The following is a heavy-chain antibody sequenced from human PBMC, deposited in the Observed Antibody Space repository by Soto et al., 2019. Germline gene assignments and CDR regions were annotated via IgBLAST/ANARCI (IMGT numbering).Heavy chain of an antibody. D-gene: IGHD3-10*01. J-gene: IGHJ5*02. CDR3: ARKDVLLWFGEFGWFDP. Sequence: QVQLVQSGAEEKKPGASAKVSCKASGYTFTSYAMHWVRQAPGQRLEWMGWINAGNGNTKYSQKFQGRVTITRDTSASTAYMELSSLRSEDTAVYYCARKDVLLWFGEFGWFDPWGQGTLVTVSS. CDR2: INAGNGNT. V-gene: IGHV1-3*05. CDR1: GYTFTSYA.